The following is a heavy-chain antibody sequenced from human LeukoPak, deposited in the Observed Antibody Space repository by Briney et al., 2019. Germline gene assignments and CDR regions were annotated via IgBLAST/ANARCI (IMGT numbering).Heavy chain of an antibody. CDR2: INHSGST. V-gene: IGHV4-34*01. CDR1: GGSFSGYY. CDR3: ARGYCSGGSCFFFDY. D-gene: IGHD2-15*01. Sequence: PSETLSLTCAVYGGSFSGYYWGWIRQPPGKGLEWIGEINHSGSTNYNPSLKSRVTISVDTSKNQFSLKLSSVTAADTAVYYCARGYCSGGSCFFFDYWGQGTLVTVSS. J-gene: IGHJ4*02.